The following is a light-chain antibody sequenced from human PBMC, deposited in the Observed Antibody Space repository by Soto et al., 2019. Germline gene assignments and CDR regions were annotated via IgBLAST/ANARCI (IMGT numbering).Light chain of an antibody. J-gene: IGKJ4*01. CDR1: QGIGDT. CDR2: DTS. CDR3: QPYNDLRIT. V-gene: IGKV3-15*01. Sequence: EVVMRQSPATLSVSPGECATLSCRASQGIGDTLAWYQHKPGQTTRLLIYDTSTRATGVPTRFSGSRSGAEFTLTINGLQSEDFAVYDCQPYNDLRITFGGGTKVEIK.